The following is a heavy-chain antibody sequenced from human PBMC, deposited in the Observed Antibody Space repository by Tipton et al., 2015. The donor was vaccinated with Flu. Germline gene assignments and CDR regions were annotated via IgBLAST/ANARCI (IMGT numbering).Heavy chain of an antibody. CDR3: ARGRRMDV. CDR1: GGSFSGYY. V-gene: IGHV4-34*01. Sequence: TLSLTCAVYGGSFSGYYWSWIRQPPGKGLEWIGEINHSGSTNYNPSLKSRVTISVDTSKNQFSLKLSSVTAADTAVYYCARGRRMDVWGKGTTVTVSS. J-gene: IGHJ6*04. CDR2: INHSGST.